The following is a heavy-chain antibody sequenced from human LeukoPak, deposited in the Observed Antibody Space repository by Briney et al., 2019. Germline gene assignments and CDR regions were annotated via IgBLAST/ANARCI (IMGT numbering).Heavy chain of an antibody. CDR3: VRDYGGDYYDSSGYYGY. J-gene: IGHJ4*02. Sequence: GGSLRLSCAASGFTFSSYAMSWVRQAPGKGLEWVSAISGSGGSTYYADSVKGRFTISRDNSKNTLYLQMNSLRAEDTAVYYCVRDYGGDYYDSSGYYGYWGQGTLVTVSS. CDR2: ISGSGGST. D-gene: IGHD3-22*01. V-gene: IGHV3-23*01. CDR1: GFTFSSYA.